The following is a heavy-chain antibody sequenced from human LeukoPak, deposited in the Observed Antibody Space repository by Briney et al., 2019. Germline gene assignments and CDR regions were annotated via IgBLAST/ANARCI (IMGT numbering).Heavy chain of an antibody. J-gene: IGHJ4*02. V-gene: IGHV3-74*01. CDR1: GFTFSSYW. D-gene: IGHD2-15*01. CDR3: ARGPGSGYCSGGSCYDY. Sequence: GGSLRLXCAASGFTFSSYWMHWVRQAPGKGLVWVSRINSDGSSTSYADSVKGRFTISRDNAKNTLYLQMNSLRAGDTAVYYCARGPGSGYCSGGSCYDYWGQGTLVTVSS. CDR2: INSDGSST.